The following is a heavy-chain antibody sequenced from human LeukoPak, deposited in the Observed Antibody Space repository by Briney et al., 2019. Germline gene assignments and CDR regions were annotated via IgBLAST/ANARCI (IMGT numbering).Heavy chain of an antibody. D-gene: IGHD3-10*01. CDR1: GFTFSSYN. J-gene: IGHJ4*02. V-gene: IGHV3-48*01. CDR2: ISYSGSTI. CDR3: ARVGDDGSGSYYSY. Sequence: PGGSLRLPCAASGFTFSSYNMNWVRQAPGRGLEWVSYISYSGSTIYYADSVKGRFTISRDNAKNSLYLQMNSLRAEDTAVYYCARVGDDGSGSYYSYWGQGTLVTVSS.